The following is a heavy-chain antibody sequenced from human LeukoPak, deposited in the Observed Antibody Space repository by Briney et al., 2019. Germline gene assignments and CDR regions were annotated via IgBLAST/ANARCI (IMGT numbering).Heavy chain of an antibody. CDR3: ARHIYSGSYFNYYGMDV. CDR2: IYPGDSDT. Sequence: GESLKISCKGSGYSFTSYWIGLVRQMPGKGLEWMGIIYPGDSDTRYSPSFQGQVTISADKSISTAYLQWSSLKASDTAMYYCARHIYSGSYFNYYGMDVWGQGTTVTVSS. CDR1: GYSFTSYW. J-gene: IGHJ6*02. V-gene: IGHV5-51*01. D-gene: IGHD1-26*01.